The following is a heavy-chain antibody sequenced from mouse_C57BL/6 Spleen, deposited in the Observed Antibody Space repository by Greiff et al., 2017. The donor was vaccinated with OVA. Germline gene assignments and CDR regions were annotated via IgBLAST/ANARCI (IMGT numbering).Heavy chain of an antibody. Sequence: EVQLQQSGAKLVRPGASVKLSCTASGFNIKDYYMHWVKQRPEQGLEWIGRIDPEDGDTEYAPKFQGKATMTADTSSNTAYLQLSSLTSEDTAVYYGTTGYSNYDAMVYWGQGTSVTVSS. CDR3: TTGYSNYDAMVY. J-gene: IGHJ4*01. CDR1: GFNIKDYY. V-gene: IGHV14-1*01. D-gene: IGHD2-5*01. CDR2: IDPEDGDT.